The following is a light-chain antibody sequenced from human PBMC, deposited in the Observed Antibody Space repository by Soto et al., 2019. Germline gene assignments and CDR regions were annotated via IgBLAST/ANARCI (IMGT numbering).Light chain of an antibody. CDR1: SSNIEGNT. V-gene: IGLV1-44*01. Sequence: QSALTQPPSLSGTPGQSVTIYCCGSSSNIEGNTVHWYQHLPGTAPKLLIYIDHNRPSGIPDRFSGSKSGTSASLAISGLQSEDEADYYCATWDDDLSAAVFGGGTQLTVL. CDR2: IDH. CDR3: ATWDDDLSAAV. J-gene: IGLJ7*01.